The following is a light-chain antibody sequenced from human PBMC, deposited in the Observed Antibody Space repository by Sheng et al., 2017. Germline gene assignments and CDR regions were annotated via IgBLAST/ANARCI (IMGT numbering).Light chain of an antibody. J-gene: IGKJ1*01. V-gene: IGKV3-20*01. CDR1: QSVSSSY. CDR3: QQAGVPPWT. Sequence: EIVLTQSPGTLSLSPGERATLSCRASQSVSSSYLAWYQQKPGQAPRLLIYGATSRATGIPDRFSGSGSGTDFNLTISRLEPEDFAVYYCQQAGVPPWTFGQGTKVE. CDR2: GAT.